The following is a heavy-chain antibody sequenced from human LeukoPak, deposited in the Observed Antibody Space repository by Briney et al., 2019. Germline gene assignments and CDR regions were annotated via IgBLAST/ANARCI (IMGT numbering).Heavy chain of an antibody. CDR2: ITGNGANT. CDR3: ARDRSGSYPNWFDP. Sequence: LSLTCTVSGGSISSGGYYWSWIRQHPGKGLEWVSAITGNGANTFYADSVKGRFTISRDNSKNTMYLQMNSLRAEDTALYYCARDRSGSYPNWFDPWGQGTLVTVSS. V-gene: IGHV3-23*01. J-gene: IGHJ5*02. D-gene: IGHD3-10*01. CDR1: GGSISSGGYY.